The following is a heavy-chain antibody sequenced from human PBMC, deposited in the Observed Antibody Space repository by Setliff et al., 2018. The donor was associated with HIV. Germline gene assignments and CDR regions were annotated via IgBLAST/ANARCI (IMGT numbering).Heavy chain of an antibody. D-gene: IGHD1-1*01. Sequence: SVKVSCKASGGTFRTYAISWVRQAPGQGLEWMGGIIPMLRVAKYAQNLQDRVTITADKSMGTAYMELSGLRSEDTAVYYCARGSNPTGNYDFYFLDVWGKGTTVTVSS. J-gene: IGHJ6*03. CDR2: IIPMLRVA. V-gene: IGHV1-69*10. CDR3: ARGSNPTGNYDFYFLDV. CDR1: GGTFRTYA.